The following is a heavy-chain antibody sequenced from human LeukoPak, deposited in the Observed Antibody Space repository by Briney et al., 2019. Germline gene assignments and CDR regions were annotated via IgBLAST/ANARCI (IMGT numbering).Heavy chain of an antibody. CDR1: GFNFDNYA. CDR3: ARPSPPGDGYNPPDY. V-gene: IGHV3-30*04. Sequence: GSLRLSCVASGFNFDNYAMHWVRQPLGKGLEWVAVISHDERTKYYVDSMKGRITISRDNSKNTVFLQMNNLRTEDTAVYFCARPSPPGDGYNPPDYWGQGTLVTVSS. D-gene: IGHD5-24*01. CDR2: ISHDERTK. J-gene: IGHJ4*02.